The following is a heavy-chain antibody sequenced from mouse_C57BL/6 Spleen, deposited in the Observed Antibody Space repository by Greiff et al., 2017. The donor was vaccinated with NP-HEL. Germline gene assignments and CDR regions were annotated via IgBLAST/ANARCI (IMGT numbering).Heavy chain of an antibody. CDR2: INPSNGGT. CDR3: ARGDISGYIYYAMDY. CDR1: GYTFTSYW. Sequence: QVQLQQPGTELVKPGASVKLSCKASGYTFTSYWMHWVKQRPGQGLEWIGNINPSNGGTNYNEKFKSKATLTVDKSSSTAYMQLSSLTSEDSAVYYWARGDISGYIYYAMDYWGQGTSVTVSS. J-gene: IGHJ4*01. D-gene: IGHD3-2*02. V-gene: IGHV1-53*01.